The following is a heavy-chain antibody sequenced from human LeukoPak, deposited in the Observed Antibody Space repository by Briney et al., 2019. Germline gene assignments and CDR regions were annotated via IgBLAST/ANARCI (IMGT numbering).Heavy chain of an antibody. D-gene: IGHD1-26*01. CDR2: INWNGSST. J-gene: IGHJ3*02. Sequence: GGSLRLSCAASGFTFDDYGMSWVRQAPGKGLEWVSGINWNGSSTGYADSVKGRFTISRDNAKNSLYLQMNSLRAEDTALYYCARAKWTLEAFDIWGQGTMVTVSS. CDR1: GFTFDDYG. V-gene: IGHV3-20*04. CDR3: ARAKWTLEAFDI.